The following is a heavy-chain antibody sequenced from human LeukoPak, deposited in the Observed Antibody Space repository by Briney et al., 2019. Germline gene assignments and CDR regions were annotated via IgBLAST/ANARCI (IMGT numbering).Heavy chain of an antibody. CDR3: ANSAISTDWFDP. J-gene: IGHJ5*02. Sequence: PGGSLRLSCAASGFTFSSYAMSWVRQAPGKGLEWVSAISGSGGSTYYANSVKGRFTISRDNSKNTLYLQMNSLRAEDTAVYYCANSAISTDWFDPWGQGTLVTVSS. CDR1: GFTFSSYA. CDR2: ISGSGGST. D-gene: IGHD3-9*01. V-gene: IGHV3-23*01.